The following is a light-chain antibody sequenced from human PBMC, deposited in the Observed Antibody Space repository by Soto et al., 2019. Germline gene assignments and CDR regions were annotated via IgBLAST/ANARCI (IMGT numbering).Light chain of an antibody. V-gene: IGLV2-14*01. Sequence: QSALPQPASVSGSPGQSIAISCTGTSSDVGGYNHVSWYQQHPGKAPKLIVYDVTNRPSGVSNRFSGSKSSNRGSLTISGIQSEDEADYYFSSYTGSGTYVFGTRTKLTAL. CDR2: DVT. CDR3: SSYTGSGTYV. J-gene: IGLJ1*01. CDR1: SSDVGGYNH.